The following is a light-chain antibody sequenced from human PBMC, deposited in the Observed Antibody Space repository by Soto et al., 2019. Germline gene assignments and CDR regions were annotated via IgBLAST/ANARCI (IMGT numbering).Light chain of an antibody. CDR2: GAS. Sequence: EIVMTQSPATLSVSPGERATLSCRASQIVSSNLAWYQQKPGQAPSLLIYGASTRATGIPARFSGSGSGTEFTLTISSLQSEDFAVYYCQQYIRWPLTFGEGTKVDIK. J-gene: IGKJ4*01. CDR1: QIVSSN. CDR3: QQYIRWPLT. V-gene: IGKV3-15*01.